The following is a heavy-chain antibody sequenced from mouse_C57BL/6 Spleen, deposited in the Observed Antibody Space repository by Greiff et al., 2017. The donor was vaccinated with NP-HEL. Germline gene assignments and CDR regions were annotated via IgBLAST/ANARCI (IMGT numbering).Heavy chain of an antibody. CDR3: TRSNYYGSSDAMDY. D-gene: IGHD1-1*01. CDR1: GYTFTSYW. Sequence: VQLQQSGTVLARPGASVKMSCKTSGYTFTSYWMHWVKQRPGQGLEWIGAIYPGNSDTSYNQKFKGKAKLTAVTSASTAYMELSSLTNEDSAVYYCTRSNYYGSSDAMDYWGQGTSVTVSS. J-gene: IGHJ4*01. CDR2: IYPGNSDT. V-gene: IGHV1-5*01.